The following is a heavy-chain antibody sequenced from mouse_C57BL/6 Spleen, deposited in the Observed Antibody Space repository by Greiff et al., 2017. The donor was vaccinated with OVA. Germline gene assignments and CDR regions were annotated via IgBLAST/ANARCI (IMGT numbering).Heavy chain of an antibody. V-gene: IGHV5-9*01. Sequence: EVQLVESGGGLVKLGGSLNLSCAASGSTFSSYTMSWVRQTPEKRLEWVATISGGGGNTYYPDSVKGRFTISRDNAKNTLYLQMSSLRSEDTALYYCARSPRGVDYWGQGTSVTVSS. CDR1: GSTFSSYT. CDR3: ARSPRGVDY. J-gene: IGHJ4*01. CDR2: ISGGGGNT.